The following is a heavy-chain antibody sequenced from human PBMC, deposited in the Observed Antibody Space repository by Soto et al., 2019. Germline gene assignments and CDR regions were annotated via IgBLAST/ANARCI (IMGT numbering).Heavy chain of an antibody. CDR3: AKKVTIYAVDPADY. J-gene: IGHJ4*02. D-gene: IGHD3-3*01. V-gene: IGHV3-23*01. CDR1: GFTFSNYG. CDR2: MSGSGDDA. Sequence: GSLRLSCAASGFTFSNYGMSWVRQAPGKGLEWVSVMSGSGDDAYYADSVKGRFTISRDNSKNMLYLQMNSLRAEDTAVYFCAKKVTIYAVDPADYWGQGTQVTVSS.